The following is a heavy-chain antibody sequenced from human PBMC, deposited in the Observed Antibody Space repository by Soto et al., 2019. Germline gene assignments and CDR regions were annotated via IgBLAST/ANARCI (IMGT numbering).Heavy chain of an antibody. D-gene: IGHD5-18*01. CDR2: IFHTGTT. CDR1: GDSIIGNYH. Sequence: SETLSLTCAVSGDSIIGNYHWAWIRQPPGRSREWIASIFHTGTTYYTPSLKSRVTISVDTSKNQFSLRLSSVTAADSAVYYCARADRVDTDMVPTGTYYFDYWGQGNLVTV. V-gene: IGHV4-38-2*01. CDR3: ARADRVDTDMVPTGTYYFDY. J-gene: IGHJ4*02.